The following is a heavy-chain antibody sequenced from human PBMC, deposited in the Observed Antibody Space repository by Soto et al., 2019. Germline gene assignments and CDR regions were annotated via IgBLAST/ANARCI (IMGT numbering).Heavy chain of an antibody. CDR1: GGSISSYY. D-gene: IGHD3-10*01. Sequence: QVQLQESGPGLVKPSETLSLTCTVSGGSISSYYWSWIRQPPGKGLEWIGYIHYSGSTNYNPSPKSRVTISVDTSKNQFSLKLSSVTAADTAVYYCARVRSYYGSGIGLGRFDPWGQGTLVTVSS. CDR2: IHYSGST. V-gene: IGHV4-59*01. CDR3: ARVRSYYGSGIGLGRFDP. J-gene: IGHJ5*02.